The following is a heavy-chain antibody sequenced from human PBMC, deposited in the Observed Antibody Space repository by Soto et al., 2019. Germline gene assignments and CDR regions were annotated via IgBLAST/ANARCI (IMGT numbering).Heavy chain of an antibody. CDR2: INQDGSGK. Sequence: GGSLRLSCADSGFTFSCTWMDWARQLPGKGPEWVANINQDGSGKNYVDSVKGRFTISRDNAKNSLYLQMNSLRAEDTAVYYCASLGRHGWGQGTTVTVSS. CDR3: ASLGRHG. V-gene: IGHV3-7*01. CDR1: GFTFSCTW. D-gene: IGHD3-16*01. J-gene: IGHJ6*02.